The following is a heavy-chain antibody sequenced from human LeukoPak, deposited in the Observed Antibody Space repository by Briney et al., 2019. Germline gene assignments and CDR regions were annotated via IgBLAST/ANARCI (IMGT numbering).Heavy chain of an antibody. CDR1: GYTFTTYY. J-gene: IGHJ4*02. CDR3: ARDPWESSDY. D-gene: IGHD1-26*01. V-gene: IGHV1-46*01. Sequence: ASVEVSCKASGYTFTTYYLHRVRQAPGQGLEWMGLINPSGGTTSYAQKFQGRVTMTRDTSTSTVYMELSSLRSEDTAIYYCARDPWESSDYWGQGTLVTVSS. CDR2: INPSGGTT.